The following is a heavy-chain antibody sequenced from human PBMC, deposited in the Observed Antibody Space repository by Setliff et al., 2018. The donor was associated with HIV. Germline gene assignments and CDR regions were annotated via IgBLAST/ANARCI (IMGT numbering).Heavy chain of an antibody. Sequence: ASVKVSCKPSGYTFTTYGLSWVRQAPGQGLEWMGGIIPIFDTAKYAQKFQVRVTITTDESTSTAYMELSSLRSEDTAVYYCARGGGNNGYYFDDWGQGTLVTVSS. CDR1: GYTFTTYG. V-gene: IGHV1-69*05. J-gene: IGHJ4*02. D-gene: IGHD2-15*01. CDR3: ARGGGNNGYYFDD. CDR2: IIPIFDTA.